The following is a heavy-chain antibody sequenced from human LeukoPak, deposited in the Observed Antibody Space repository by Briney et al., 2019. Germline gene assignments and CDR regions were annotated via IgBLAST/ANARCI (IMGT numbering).Heavy chain of an antibody. D-gene: IGHD6-19*01. J-gene: IGHJ6*02. CDR1: GYSFTSYW. CDR2: IYPGDSGT. V-gene: IGHV5-51*01. Sequence: GESLKIYCKGSGYSFTSYWIGWVRQMPGKGLEWMGIIYPGDSGTRYSPSFQGQVTISADKSISTAYLQWSSLKASHTAMYYCARHAIAVAGLYYYYYGMDVWGQGTTVTVSS. CDR3: ARHAIAVAGLYYYYYGMDV.